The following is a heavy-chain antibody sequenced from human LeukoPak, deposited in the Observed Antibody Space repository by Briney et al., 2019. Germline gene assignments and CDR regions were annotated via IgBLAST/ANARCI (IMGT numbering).Heavy chain of an antibody. V-gene: IGHV3-73*01. Sequence: QTGGSLRLSCAASGFTFSGSAMHWVRQAPGKGLEWVGRMRSKTQNYATAYAASVKGRFTISRDDSKNTAFLQMNSLKTEDTAVYYCTNYDDSSDLWGYWGQGTLVTVSS. CDR1: GFTFSGSA. J-gene: IGHJ4*02. D-gene: IGHD3-22*01. CDR3: TNYDDSSDLWGY. CDR2: MRSKTQNYAT.